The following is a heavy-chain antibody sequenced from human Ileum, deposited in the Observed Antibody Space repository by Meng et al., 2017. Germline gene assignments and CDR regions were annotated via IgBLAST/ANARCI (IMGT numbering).Heavy chain of an antibody. CDR1: GGSIRSSIW. V-gene: IGHV4-4*02. Sequence: QGQLQESGPGLVKPSGTLSLTCAVSGGSIRSSIWWSWVRQPPEKGLEWIGEIHHSGTTNYSPSLKSRLTISVDKSKNQFSLKLQSVTAADTAVYFCARGVVSGSHYNTYWGQGILVTVSS. CDR3: ARGVVSGSHYNTY. J-gene: IGHJ4*02. D-gene: IGHD3-10*01. CDR2: IHHSGTT.